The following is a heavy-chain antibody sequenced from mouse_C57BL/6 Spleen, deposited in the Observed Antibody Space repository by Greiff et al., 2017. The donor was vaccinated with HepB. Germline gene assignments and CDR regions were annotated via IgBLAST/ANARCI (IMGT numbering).Heavy chain of an antibody. D-gene: IGHD2-4*01. J-gene: IGHJ2*01. CDR3: ARSGNYDYDFGG. Sequence: VKLQQSGAELAKPGASVKLSCKASGYTFTSYWMHWVKQRPGQGLEWIGYINPSSGYTKYNQKFKDKATVTADKSSSTAYMQLSSLTSEDSAVYYCARSGNYDYDFGGWGQGTTLTGAS. V-gene: IGHV1-7*01. CDR1: GYTFTSYW. CDR2: INPSSGYT.